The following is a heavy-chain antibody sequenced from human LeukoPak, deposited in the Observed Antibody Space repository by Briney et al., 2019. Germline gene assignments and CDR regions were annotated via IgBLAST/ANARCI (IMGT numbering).Heavy chain of an antibody. V-gene: IGHV3-11*04. J-gene: IGHJ4*02. D-gene: IGHD5-24*01. CDR3: ASSRDGYTPLDY. Sequence: GGSLRLSCAASGFTFSDYYMSWIRQAPGKGLEWVSYISSGASTIYYADSVKGRFTISGDNAKNSLYLQMNSLRAEDTAVYYCASSRDGYTPLDYWGQGTLVTVSS. CDR1: GFTFSDYY. CDR2: ISSGASTI.